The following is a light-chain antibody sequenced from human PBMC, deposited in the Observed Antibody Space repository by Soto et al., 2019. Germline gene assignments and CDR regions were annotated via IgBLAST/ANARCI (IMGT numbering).Light chain of an antibody. J-gene: IGKJ2*01. CDR1: QSISSW. CDR3: QQYNTFSYT. V-gene: IGKV1-5*03. CDR2: KAS. Sequence: IQMTQSPSTLSASVGDRVTITCRASQSISSWLAWYQQKPGKAPKLLIYKASTLESGVPSRFSGSGSGTEFTLTISSLQPEDFATYYCQQYNTFSYTFGLGTKVDIK.